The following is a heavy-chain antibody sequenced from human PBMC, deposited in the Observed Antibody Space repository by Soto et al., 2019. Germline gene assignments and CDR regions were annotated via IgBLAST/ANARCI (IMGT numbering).Heavy chain of an antibody. D-gene: IGHD2-2*01. CDR2: IKRKTDDGTT. CDR1: GFTFGNAW. V-gene: IGHV3-15*01. J-gene: IGHJ4*02. Sequence: GGSLRLSCAASGFTFGNAWMNWVRQAPGKGLEWVGRIKRKTDDGTTDYAAAVKGRFTISRDDSKSTLYLQMNSLKSDDTAVYYCTTDRGIVVVCWGQGTLVTVSS. CDR3: TTDRGIVVVC.